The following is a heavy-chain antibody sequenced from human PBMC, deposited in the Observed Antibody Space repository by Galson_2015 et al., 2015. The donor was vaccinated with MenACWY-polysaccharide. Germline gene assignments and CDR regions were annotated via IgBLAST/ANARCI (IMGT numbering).Heavy chain of an antibody. Sequence: SVKVSCKASGYPFTSSGVTWVRQVPGQGLEWLGWISPYSGHTNYTQSLQGRVTLTTETSTRTAYMELRNLGSDDTATYYCARAGTRIAAAGTGGYYALDVWGQGTTVIVSS. CDR3: ARAGTRIAAAGTGGYYALDV. D-gene: IGHD6-13*01. CDR2: ISPYSGHT. CDR1: GYPFTSSG. J-gene: IGHJ6*02. V-gene: IGHV1-18*01.